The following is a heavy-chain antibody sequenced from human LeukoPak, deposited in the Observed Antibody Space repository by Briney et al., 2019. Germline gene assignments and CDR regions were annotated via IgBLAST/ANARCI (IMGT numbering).Heavy chain of an antibody. J-gene: IGHJ4*02. CDR2: INAGNGNA. CDR1: GHTFTSYA. V-gene: IGHV1-3*01. CDR3: ARGKLRYFDWCDY. D-gene: IGHD3-9*01. Sequence: ASVKVSCKASGHTFTSYAMHWVRQAPGQRLEWMGWINAGNGNAKYSQKFQGRVTITRDTSASTAYMELSSLRSEDTAVYYCARGKLRYFDWCDYWGQGTLVTVSS.